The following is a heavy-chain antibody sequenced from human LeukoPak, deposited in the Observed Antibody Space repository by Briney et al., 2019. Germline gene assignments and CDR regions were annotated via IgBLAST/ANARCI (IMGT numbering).Heavy chain of an antibody. CDR1: GVSISGSISGGTYY. V-gene: IGHV4-61*02. CDR2: MYNGGTT. Sequence: SETLSLTCTVSGVSISGSISGGTYYWNSIRPPAGNGLEWIGRMYNGGTTINYSPSLKSRVTISVDTSKNQFSLNVASVTAAHTAVYYCARSTNRLDSWGQGTLVTVSS. CDR3: ARSTNRLDS. D-gene: IGHD1-14*01. J-gene: IGHJ4*02.